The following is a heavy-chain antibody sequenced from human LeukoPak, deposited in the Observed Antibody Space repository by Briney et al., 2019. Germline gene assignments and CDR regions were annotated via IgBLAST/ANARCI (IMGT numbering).Heavy chain of an antibody. CDR1: GFTFEDHG. Sequence: PGGSLSLSCATSGFTFEDHGLSWVRQPPGKGLEWVSRINWNGGRTGYSDSVKGRFTISRDDAKKSVHLQMNSPRVEDTAVYYCVRGEGRGGWFDPWGQGILVTVSS. V-gene: IGHV3-20*04. CDR2: INWNGGRT. D-gene: IGHD1-26*01. CDR3: VRGEGRGGWFDP. J-gene: IGHJ5*02.